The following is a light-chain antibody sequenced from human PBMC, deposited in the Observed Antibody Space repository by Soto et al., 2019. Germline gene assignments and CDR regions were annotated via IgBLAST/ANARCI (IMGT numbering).Light chain of an antibody. V-gene: IGKV3-15*01. Sequence: EIVMTQSPATLSVSPGERATLSCRASQSVNSNLAWYQQKPGQAPRLLIYRASTRATGIPARFSGSGSGTEFTLTISSLQSEDFAVYYCQQYNNWPKMFGQGTKVDNK. CDR2: RAS. CDR3: QQYNNWPKM. J-gene: IGKJ1*01. CDR1: QSVNSN.